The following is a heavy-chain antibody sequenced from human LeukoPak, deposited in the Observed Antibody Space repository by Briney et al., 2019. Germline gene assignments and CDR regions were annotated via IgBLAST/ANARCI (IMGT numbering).Heavy chain of an antibody. Sequence: ASVKVSCKASGYTFTCYYMHWVRQAPGQGLEWMGWINPNSGGTNYAQKFQGRVTMTRDTSIGTAYMELSRLRSDDTAVYYCARVRGPNGRSPDYWGQGTLVTVSS. V-gene: IGHV1-2*02. D-gene: IGHD3-16*01. CDR3: ARVRGPNGRSPDY. CDR1: GYTFTCYY. CDR2: INPNSGGT. J-gene: IGHJ4*02.